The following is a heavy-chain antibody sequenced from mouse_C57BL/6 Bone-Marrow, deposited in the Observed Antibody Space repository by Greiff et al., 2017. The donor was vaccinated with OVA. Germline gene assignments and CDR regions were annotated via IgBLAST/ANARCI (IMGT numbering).Heavy chain of an antibody. J-gene: IGHJ1*03. CDR2: IYPRDGST. D-gene: IGHD1-1*01. CDR1: GYTFTSYD. V-gene: IGHV1-85*01. CDR3: ANPPYYYGSISYWYFDV. Sequence: QVQLQQSGPELVKPGASVKLSCKASGYTFTSYDINWVKQRPGQGLEWIGWIYPRDGSTKYNEKFTGKATLTVDTSSSTAYMELHSLTSEDSAVYFCANPPYYYGSISYWYFDVWGTGTTVTVSS.